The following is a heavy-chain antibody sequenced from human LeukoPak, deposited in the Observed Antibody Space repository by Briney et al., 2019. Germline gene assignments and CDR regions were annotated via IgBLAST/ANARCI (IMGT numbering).Heavy chain of an antibody. J-gene: IGHJ6*03. CDR1: GGSINTPNYY. CDR2: INHSGST. CDR3: ARGERIRHDYRNLYYYYYYMDV. D-gene: IGHD4-11*01. V-gene: IGHV4-39*07. Sequence: SETLSLTCTVSGGSINTPNYYWGWTRQTPGKGLEWIGEINHSGSTNYNPSLKSRVTISVDTSKNQFSLKLSSVTAADTAVYYCARGERIRHDYRNLYYYYYYMDVWGKGTTVTVSS.